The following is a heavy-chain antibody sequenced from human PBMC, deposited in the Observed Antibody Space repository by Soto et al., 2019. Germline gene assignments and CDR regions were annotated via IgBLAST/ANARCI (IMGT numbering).Heavy chain of an antibody. J-gene: IGHJ6*02. CDR3: ARDYYETSPV. CDR1: GGTVNSVSYY. D-gene: IGHD3-22*01. Sequence: SETLSLTCTVSGGTVNSVSYYWSWIRQHPGKGLEWIGYIYYSGSTYYNPSLKSRVTISVDTSENRFSLKLSSVTAADTAVYYCARDYYETSPVWGQGTTVTVSS. V-gene: IGHV4-30-4*08. CDR2: IYYSGST.